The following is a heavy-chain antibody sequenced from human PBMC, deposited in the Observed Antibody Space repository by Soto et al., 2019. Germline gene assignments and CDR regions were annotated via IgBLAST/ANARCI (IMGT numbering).Heavy chain of an antibody. D-gene: IGHD2-15*01. J-gene: IGHJ6*02. V-gene: IGHV3-48*03. CDR1: GFTFSSYE. CDR3: ARLTRDKYYYGMDV. CDR2: IGRSGTDI. Sequence: GGSLRLSCAASGFTFSSYEMNWVRQAPGKGLEWVSYIGRSGTDIYYADSVKGRFTISRDNAKNSLYLQMNSLRAEDTAVYYCARLTRDKYYYGMDVWGQGTTVTVS.